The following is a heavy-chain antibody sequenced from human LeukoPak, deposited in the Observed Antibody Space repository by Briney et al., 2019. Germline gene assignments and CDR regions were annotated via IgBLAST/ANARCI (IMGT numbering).Heavy chain of an antibody. J-gene: IGHJ6*03. CDR2: INPNSGGT. CDR1: GYTFTGYY. Sequence: ASVKVSCKASGYTFTGYYMHWVRQAPGQGLEWMGWINPNSGGTNYAQEFQGRVTMTRDTSISTAYMELSRLRSDDTAVYYCARGRRPFRYCSSTSCHNMDVWGKGTTVTVSS. D-gene: IGHD2-2*01. V-gene: IGHV1-2*02. CDR3: ARGRRPFRYCSSTSCHNMDV.